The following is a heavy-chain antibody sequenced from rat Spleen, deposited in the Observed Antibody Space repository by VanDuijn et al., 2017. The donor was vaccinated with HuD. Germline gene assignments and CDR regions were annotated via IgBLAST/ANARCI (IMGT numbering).Heavy chain of an antibody. CDR3: AGLMVG. D-gene: IGHD1-1*01. J-gene: IGHJ3*01. Sequence: EVKLVESGGGLVQPGNSLTLSFVASGFTFSNYGMHWIRQAPKKGLEWIAMIYYDSSTIFYAETVKGRFTISRDNSKNTLYLEMNSLRSEDTAMYYCAGLMVGWGQGTLVTVSS. CDR2: IYYDSSTI. V-gene: IGHV5-54*01. CDR1: GFTFSNYG.